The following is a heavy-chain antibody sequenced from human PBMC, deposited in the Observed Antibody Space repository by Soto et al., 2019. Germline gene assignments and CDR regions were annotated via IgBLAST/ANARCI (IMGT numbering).Heavy chain of an antibody. CDR2: IGNKANNYAT. CDR1: GFIFSGSA. J-gene: IGHJ4*02. D-gene: IGHD2-2*01. V-gene: IGHV3-73*01. Sequence: GGSLRLSCAASGFIFSGSAMHWVRQASGKGLEWVGHIGNKANNYATAYAASVKGRFTISRDDSKNTEYLQMNSLKTEYMALYYCVSPYCSGTGCYAFDYWGQGTLVTVSS. CDR3: VSPYCSGTGCYAFDY.